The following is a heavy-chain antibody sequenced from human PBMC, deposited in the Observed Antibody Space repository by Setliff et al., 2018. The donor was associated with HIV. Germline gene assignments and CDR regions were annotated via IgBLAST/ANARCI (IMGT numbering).Heavy chain of an antibody. J-gene: IGHJ4*02. CDR2: IYPQAADA. CDR3: ATSVVXPKTTGFGY. D-gene: IGHD3-22*01. Sequence: PGESLKISCQGSGYTFCRHWIGWVRKMPGKCLEGXXIIYPQAADARYSPSFEGQVTISADKSINTAYLQWSSLKASDTAMYYCATSVVXPKTTGFGYWGQGTLVTVPS. CDR1: GYTFCRHW. V-gene: IGHV5-51*01.